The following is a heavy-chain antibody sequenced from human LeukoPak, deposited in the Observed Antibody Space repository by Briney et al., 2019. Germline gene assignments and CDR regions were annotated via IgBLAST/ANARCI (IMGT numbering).Heavy chain of an antibody. CDR2: ISAYNGNT. J-gene: IGHJ4*02. CDR1: GYTFTSYD. Sequence: GASVKVSCKASGYTFTSYDINWVRQATGQGLEWMGWISAYNGNTNYAQKLQGRVTMTTDTSTSTAYMELRSLRSDDTAVYYCARIGQQLHYPYYFDYWGQGTLVTVSS. D-gene: IGHD6-13*01. CDR3: ARIGQQLHYPYYFDY. V-gene: IGHV1-18*01.